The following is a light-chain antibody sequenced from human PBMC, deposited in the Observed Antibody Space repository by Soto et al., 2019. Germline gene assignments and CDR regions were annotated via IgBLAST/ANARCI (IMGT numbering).Light chain of an antibody. CDR3: CSYGGNYTLR. CDR1: SRDVGIYNY. Sequence: QSALTQPRSVSGSPGQSVTVSCTGTSRDVGIYNYVSCYQQRPGTARKVMIYDVTKRPSGVPDRFSDSKSANTASLTISGLQAYDDADYYCCSYGGNYTLRFGGGTQLPVL. J-gene: IGLJ2*01. V-gene: IGLV2-11*01. CDR2: DVT.